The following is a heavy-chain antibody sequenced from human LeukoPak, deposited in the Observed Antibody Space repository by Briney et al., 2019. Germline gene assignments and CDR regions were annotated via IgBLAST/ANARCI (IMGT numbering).Heavy chain of an antibody. V-gene: IGHV1-18*01. CDR1: GYTFTNYG. CDR2: MSTYNGNT. J-gene: IGHJ4*02. CDR3: ARHGGSSWYYFDY. D-gene: IGHD6-13*01. Sequence: AASVKVSCKASGYTFTNYGITWVRQAPGQGLEWMGWMSTYNGNTNYAEKLQGRVTMTRDTSTSTAYMELRSLKSDDAAVYYCARHGGSSWYYFDYWGQGTLVTVSS.